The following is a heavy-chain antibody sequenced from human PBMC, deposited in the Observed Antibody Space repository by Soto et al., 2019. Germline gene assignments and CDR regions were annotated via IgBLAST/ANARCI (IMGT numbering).Heavy chain of an antibody. CDR1: GYTFTNHG. CDR3: ARDVCSSTSCYIPYFDY. CDR2: ISAYSGYT. Sequence: QVQLVQSGVEVKKPGASVKVSCKASGYTFTNHGISWVRQAPGQGLEWMGWISAYSGYTKYSQNLQGRVTMTADTSTSIAYMDLRSLRSDDTAVYYCARDVCSSTSCYIPYFDYWGQGTLVTVSS. D-gene: IGHD2-2*02. J-gene: IGHJ4*02. V-gene: IGHV1-18*01.